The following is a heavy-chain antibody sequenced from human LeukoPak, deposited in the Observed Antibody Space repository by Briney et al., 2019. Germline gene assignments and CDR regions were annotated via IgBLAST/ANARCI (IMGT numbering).Heavy chain of an antibody. CDR2: ISGSGGST. CDR1: GFTFSSYA. J-gene: IGHJ6*02. V-gene: IGHV3-23*01. Sequence: GGSLRLSCAASGFTFSSYAMSWVRQAPGKGLEWVSAISGSGGSTYYADSVKGRYTISRDNSKNTLYLQMNSLRAEDTAVYYCAKDALPPYYYGSGSANGMDVWGQGTTVTVSS. CDR3: AKDALPPYYYGSGSANGMDV. D-gene: IGHD3-10*01.